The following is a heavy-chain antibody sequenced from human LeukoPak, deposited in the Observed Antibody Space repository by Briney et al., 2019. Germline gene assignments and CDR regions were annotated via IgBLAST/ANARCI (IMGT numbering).Heavy chain of an antibody. CDR3: ARGDRGHTAMVSDY. V-gene: IGHV1-2*04. D-gene: IGHD5-18*01. CDR2: INPNSGGT. J-gene: IGHJ4*02. Sequence: GASVTVSCTASGYTFTGYYMHWVRQAPGQGLEWMGWINPNSGGTNYAQKFQGWVTMTRDTSISTAYMELSRLRSDDTAVYYCARGDRGHTAMVSDYWGQGTLVTVSS. CDR1: GYTFTGYY.